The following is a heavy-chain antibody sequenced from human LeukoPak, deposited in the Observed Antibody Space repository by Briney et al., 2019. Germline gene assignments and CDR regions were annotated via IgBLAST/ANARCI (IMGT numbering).Heavy chain of an antibody. CDR1: GYTFTGYY. CDR2: INPNSGGT. D-gene: IGHD6-13*01. Sequence: GASVKVSCKASGYTFTGYYMHWVRQAPGQGLEWMGWINPNSGGTNYAQKFQGRVTMTRDTSISTAYMELSRLRSDDTAVCYCARSDLDSSSYTDAFDIWGQGTMVTVSS. J-gene: IGHJ3*02. V-gene: IGHV1-2*02. CDR3: ARSDLDSSSYTDAFDI.